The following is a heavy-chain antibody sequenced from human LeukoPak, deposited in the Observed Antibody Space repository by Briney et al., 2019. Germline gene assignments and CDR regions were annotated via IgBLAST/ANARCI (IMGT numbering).Heavy chain of an antibody. J-gene: IGHJ4*02. D-gene: IGHD6-19*01. Sequence: SETLSLTCSVSGDSISSDYWSWIRQLAGKGLEWIGRIYTTGSTNYNPSLKSRVTMSVDMSKNQFSMKLSSVTAADTAVYYCASASGYWGQGTLVTVSS. CDR2: IYTTGST. CDR1: GDSISSDY. CDR3: ASASGY. V-gene: IGHV4-4*07.